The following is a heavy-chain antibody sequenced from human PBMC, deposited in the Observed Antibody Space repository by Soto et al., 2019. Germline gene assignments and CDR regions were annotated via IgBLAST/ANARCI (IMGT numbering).Heavy chain of an antibody. CDR3: ARYRRGAVAGYTLDN. CDR1: GGSISSNY. D-gene: IGHD6-13*01. Sequence: SETLSLTCTVSGGSISSNYWTWIRQPPGKGLEWIGYVYNSGSTNYNPSLKSRVTMSEDTSTSQFSLKVNSITAADTAVYYCARYRRGAVAGYTLDNWGQGILVTVSS. J-gene: IGHJ4*02. V-gene: IGHV4-59*01. CDR2: VYNSGST.